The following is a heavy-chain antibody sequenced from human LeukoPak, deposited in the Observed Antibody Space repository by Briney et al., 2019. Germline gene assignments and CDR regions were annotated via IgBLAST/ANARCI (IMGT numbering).Heavy chain of an antibody. CDR1: GLTFSSHA. V-gene: IGHV3-7*04. CDR2: IKQDGSEK. CDR3: ARVRGGLSSSWYGVFDY. Sequence: GGSLRLSCAVSGLTFSSHAMSWVRQAPGKGLEWVANIKQDGSEKYYVDSVKGRFIISRDNAKNSLYLQMNSLRAEDTAVYYCARVRGGLSSSWYGVFDYWGQGTLVTVSS. D-gene: IGHD6-13*01. J-gene: IGHJ4*02.